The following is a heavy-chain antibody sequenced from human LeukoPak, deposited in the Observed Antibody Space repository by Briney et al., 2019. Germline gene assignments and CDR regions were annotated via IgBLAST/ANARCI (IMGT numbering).Heavy chain of an antibody. CDR3: AKVRTGHYFDY. Sequence: GGSLRLSCAASGFTFSSYAMSWVRQAPGRGLEWVSAISGSGGSTYYADSVKGRFTISRDNSNNTLFLQMNSLRAEDTAVYYCAKVRTGHYFDYWGQGTLVTVSS. CDR2: ISGSGGST. D-gene: IGHD1-1*01. J-gene: IGHJ4*02. CDR1: GFTFSSYA. V-gene: IGHV3-23*01.